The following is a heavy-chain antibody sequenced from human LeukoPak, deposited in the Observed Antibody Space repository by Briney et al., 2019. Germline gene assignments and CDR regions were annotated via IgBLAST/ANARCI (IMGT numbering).Heavy chain of an antibody. D-gene: IGHD3-16*01. CDR1: GGSITSGGYS. J-gene: IGHJ4*02. CDR2: IYRGGTT. CDR3: ARGGDLAYFDY. Sequence: PSQTLSLTCAVSGGSITSGGYSWSWIRQPPGKGLEWIGYIYRGGTTYYNPTLKSRVTISVDRSKNQFSLNLSSVTAADTAVYYCARGGDLAYFDYWGQGTLVTVSS. V-gene: IGHV4-30-2*01.